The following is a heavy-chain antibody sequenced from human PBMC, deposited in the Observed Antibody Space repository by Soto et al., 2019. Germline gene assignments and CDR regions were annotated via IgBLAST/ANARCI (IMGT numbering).Heavy chain of an antibody. D-gene: IGHD2-2*01. Sequence: SVKVSCKASGGTFSSYAISWVRQAPGQGLEWMGGIIPIFGTANYAQKFQGRVTITADESTSTAYMELSSLRSEDTAVYYFARSYCISTSCYPMYYFDYWGQGTLVTVSS. CDR2: IIPIFGTA. CDR3: ARSYCISTSCYPMYYFDY. V-gene: IGHV1-69*13. J-gene: IGHJ4*02. CDR1: GGTFSSYA.